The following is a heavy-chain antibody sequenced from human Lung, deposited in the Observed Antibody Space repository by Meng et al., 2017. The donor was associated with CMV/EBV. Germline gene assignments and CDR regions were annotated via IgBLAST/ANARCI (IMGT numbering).Heavy chain of an antibody. CDR1: GYTFTSYY. V-gene: IGHV1-46*01. J-gene: IGHJ4*02. CDR3: ARLGYYDSSPLGDYFDY. CDR2: INPSGGST. D-gene: IGHD3-22*01. Sequence: AXVXVSXXASGYTFTSYYMHWVRQAPGQGLEWMGIINPSGGSTSYAQKFQGRVTMTRDTSTSTVYMELSSLRSEDTAVYYCARLGYYDSSPLGDYFDYWGQGXLVXVS.